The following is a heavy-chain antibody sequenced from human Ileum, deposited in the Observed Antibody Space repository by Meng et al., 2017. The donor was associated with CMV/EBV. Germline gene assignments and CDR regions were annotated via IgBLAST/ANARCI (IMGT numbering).Heavy chain of an antibody. Sequence: GGSLRLSCAASGFTFSSYGMQWVRQAPGKGLEWVAFIRYDGTSTNYADSVKGRFTISRDNSKNTLYLQMNSLRVEDTATYYCAKDTTWSGYSNWFDPWGQGTLVTVSS. CDR3: AKDTTWSGYSNWFDP. J-gene: IGHJ5*02. V-gene: IGHV3-30*02. CDR1: GFTFSSYG. D-gene: IGHD3-3*01. CDR2: IRYDGTST.